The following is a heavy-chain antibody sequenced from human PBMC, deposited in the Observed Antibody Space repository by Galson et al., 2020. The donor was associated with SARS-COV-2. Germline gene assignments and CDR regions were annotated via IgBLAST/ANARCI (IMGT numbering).Heavy chain of an antibody. J-gene: IGHJ4*02. CDR2: IWFDGSNK. V-gene: IGHV3-33*06. Sequence: GESLKISCAASGFTFSNYGMHWVRQAPGKGLEWVAVIWFDGSNKYYADSVKGRFTISRDNSKNTLYVQMNSLRAEDTAVYYCAKDRGSSGSEDLDYWGQGTLVTVSS. CDR1: GFTFSNYG. D-gene: IGHD6-19*01. CDR3: AKDRGSSGSEDLDY.